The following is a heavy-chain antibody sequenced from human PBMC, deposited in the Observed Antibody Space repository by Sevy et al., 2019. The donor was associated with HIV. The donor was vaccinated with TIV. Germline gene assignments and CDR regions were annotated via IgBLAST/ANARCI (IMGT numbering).Heavy chain of an antibody. D-gene: IGHD3-10*01. CDR3: AKMSGNYSGLDS. CDR2: ISPNGGST. Sequence: GGSLRLSCATSGFSFRSYVINWVRQAPGKGLEWVSAISPNGGSTYYADSVKGRFTISRDNSKNTLDLQMSSLRAEDTAIYYCAKMSGNYSGLDSWGQGALVTVSS. J-gene: IGHJ4*02. CDR1: GFSFRSYV. V-gene: IGHV3-23*01.